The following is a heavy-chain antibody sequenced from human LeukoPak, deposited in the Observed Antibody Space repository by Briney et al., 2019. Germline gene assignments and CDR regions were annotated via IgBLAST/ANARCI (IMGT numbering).Heavy chain of an antibody. CDR3: ARDTDGGWYGGYFDY. CDR2: IWYDGSNK. Sequence: GGSLRLSCAASGFTFSSYGMHWVRQAPGKGLEWVAVIWYDGSNKYYADSVKGRFTISRDNSKNTLYLQMNSLRAEDTAVYYCARDTDGGWYGGYFDYWGQGTLVTVSS. D-gene: IGHD6-19*01. CDR1: GFTFSSYG. J-gene: IGHJ4*02. V-gene: IGHV3-33*08.